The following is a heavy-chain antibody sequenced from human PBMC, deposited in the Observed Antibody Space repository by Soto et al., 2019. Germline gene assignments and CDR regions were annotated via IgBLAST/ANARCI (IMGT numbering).Heavy chain of an antibody. Sequence: PGGSLRLSCAASGFTFSSYWMTWVRQAPGKGLEWVANINQDGSEKYSVDSAKGRFTISRDNAKNSLYLQMNSLRVDDTAVYYCAGSSPLSLSYLDYWGQGALVTVSS. CDR1: GFTFSSYW. V-gene: IGHV3-7*03. J-gene: IGHJ4*02. CDR2: INQDGSEK. CDR3: AGSSPLSLSYLDY.